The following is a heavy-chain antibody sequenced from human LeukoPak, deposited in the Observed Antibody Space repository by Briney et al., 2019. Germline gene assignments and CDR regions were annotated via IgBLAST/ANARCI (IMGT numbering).Heavy chain of an antibody. Sequence: GGSLRLSCAASGFTFSRYWMSWVRQAPGKGLEWVANINEDGSHKKHMDSVEGRFTISRDNAKNSLYLQMNSLRVEDTAIYYCVRDEKNRGGDYWGQGTLVTVSS. CDR3: VRDEKNRGGDY. D-gene: IGHD3-16*01. J-gene: IGHJ4*02. V-gene: IGHV3-7*01. CDR1: GFTFSRYW. CDR2: INEDGSHK.